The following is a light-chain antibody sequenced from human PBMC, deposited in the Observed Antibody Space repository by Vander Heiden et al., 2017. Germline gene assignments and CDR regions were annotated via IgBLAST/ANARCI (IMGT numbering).Light chain of an antibody. V-gene: IGLV1-40*01. J-gene: IGLJ2*01. Sequence: QSVLTQPPSVSGPPRPRVTISCTGSSSNIGAGYDVHWYQQLPGTAPKLLIYGNSNRPSGVPDRFSGSKSGTSASLAITGLQAEDEADYYCQSYDSSLSAVVFGGGTKLTVL. CDR3: QSYDSSLSAVV. CDR2: GNS. CDR1: SSNIGAGYD.